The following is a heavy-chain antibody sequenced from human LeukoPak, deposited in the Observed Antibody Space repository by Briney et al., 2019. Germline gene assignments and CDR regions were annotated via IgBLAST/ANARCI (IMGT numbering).Heavy chain of an antibody. J-gene: IGHJ3*02. CDR2: INPRGGST. CDR3: ARDLQMNYYDSSGYYYHDAFDI. D-gene: IGHD3-22*01. CDR1: GDTFTRYY. Sequence: ASVKVSSKASGDTFTRYYMHWVRQAPGHGLEWMGIINPRGGSTSYAQKFQGRVTMTRDTSTSTIYMELSSLRSEDTAVYYCARDLQMNYYDSSGYYYHDAFDIWGQGTMVTVSS. V-gene: IGHV1-46*01.